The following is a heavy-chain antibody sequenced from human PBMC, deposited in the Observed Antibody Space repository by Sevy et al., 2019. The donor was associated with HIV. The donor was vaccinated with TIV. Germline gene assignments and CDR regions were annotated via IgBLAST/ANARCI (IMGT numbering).Heavy chain of an antibody. Sequence: ASVKVSCKASGYPFIAYYIHWVRQAPGQGPEWMGWIDPKGGNTGYSQNIRGRVSMTRDTSMSTAYMELSGLRSDDTAVYYCVRDSLRGYDSWSGYLADYWGQGTLVTVSS. D-gene: IGHD3-3*01. J-gene: IGHJ4*02. CDR2: IDPKGGNT. CDR1: GYPFIAYY. CDR3: VRDSLRGYDSWSGYLADY. V-gene: IGHV1-2*02.